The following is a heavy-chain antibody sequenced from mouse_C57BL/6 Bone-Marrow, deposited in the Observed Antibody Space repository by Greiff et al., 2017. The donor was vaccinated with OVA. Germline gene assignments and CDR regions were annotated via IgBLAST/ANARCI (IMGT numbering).Heavy chain of an antibody. CDR3: ARGNWDDYFDY. D-gene: IGHD4-1*01. Sequence: VKLVESGAELVRPGTSVKMSCKASGYTFTNYWIGWAKQRPGHGLEWIGDIYPGGGYTNYNEKFKGKATLTADKSSSTAYMQFSSLTSEDSAIYYCARGNWDDYFDYWGQGTTLTVSS. CDR1: GYTFTNYW. V-gene: IGHV1-63*01. CDR2: IYPGGGYT. J-gene: IGHJ2*01.